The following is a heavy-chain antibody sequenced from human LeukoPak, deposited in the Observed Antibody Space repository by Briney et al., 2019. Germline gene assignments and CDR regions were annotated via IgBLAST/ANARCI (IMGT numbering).Heavy chain of an antibody. J-gene: IGHJ4*02. CDR1: GFTFSSYA. Sequence: GGSLRLSCAASGFTFSSYAMHWVRQAPGKGLEWVAVISYDGSNKYYADSVKGRFTISRDNSKNTLYLQMSSLRAEDTAVYYCARDSSSDGYRWGYGFDYWGQGTLVTVSS. D-gene: IGHD5-24*01. CDR2: ISYDGSNK. CDR3: ARDSSSDGYRWGYGFDY. V-gene: IGHV3-30-3*01.